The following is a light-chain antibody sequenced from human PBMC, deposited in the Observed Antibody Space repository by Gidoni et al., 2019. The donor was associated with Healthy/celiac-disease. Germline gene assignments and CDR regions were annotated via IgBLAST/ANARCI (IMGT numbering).Light chain of an antibody. Sequence: DIVMTQSPDSLAVSLGERATIHCKSSQSVLYSSNNKNYLAWYQQKPGQPTKLLIYWASTRESWVPDRFSGSGSGTDFTLTISSLQAEDVAVYYCQQYYSTPWTFGQGTKVEIK. CDR2: WAS. V-gene: IGKV4-1*01. CDR3: QQYYSTPWT. CDR1: QSVLYSSNNKNY. J-gene: IGKJ1*01.